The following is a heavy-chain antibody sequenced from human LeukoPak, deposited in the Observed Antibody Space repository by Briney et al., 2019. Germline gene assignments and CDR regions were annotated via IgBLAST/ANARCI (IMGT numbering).Heavy chain of an antibody. J-gene: IGHJ4*02. CDR2: LSGTGGST. CDR3: ASVSIYGSGSPY. V-gene: IGHV3-23*01. D-gene: IGHD3-10*01. CDR1: GFTFSNYA. Sequence: PGGSLRLSCAASGFTFSNYAMSWVRQAPGKGLEWVSTLSGTGGSTYYADSVKGRFTISRDNAKNSLYLQMNSLRAEDTAVYYCASVSIYGSGSPYWGQGTLVTVSS.